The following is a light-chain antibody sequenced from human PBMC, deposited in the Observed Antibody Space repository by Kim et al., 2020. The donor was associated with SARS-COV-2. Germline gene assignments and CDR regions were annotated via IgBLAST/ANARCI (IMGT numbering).Light chain of an antibody. Sequence: LSQGETATLSCKASQSVADKYLAWYQQRPGQAPRLLIFDASTRATGISDRFSGSGSGTDFSLTISRLEPEDLAVYYCQQYGTSPCTFGQGTKLEI. CDR2: DAS. V-gene: IGKV3-20*01. CDR3: QQYGTSPCT. CDR1: QSVADKY. J-gene: IGKJ2*02.